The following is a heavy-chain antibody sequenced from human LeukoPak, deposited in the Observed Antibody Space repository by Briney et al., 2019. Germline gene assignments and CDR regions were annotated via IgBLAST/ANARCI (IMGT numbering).Heavy chain of an antibody. CDR1: GFTFDDYA. CDR2: ISWNSGSI. Sequence: GGSLRLSCAASGFTFDDYAMHWVRQAPGKGLEWVSGISWNSGSIGYADSVKGRFTISRDNAKNSLYLQMNSLRAEDMALYYCAKEERGYSSSSRAFDYWGQGTLVTVSS. J-gene: IGHJ4*02. D-gene: IGHD6-6*01. V-gene: IGHV3-9*03. CDR3: AKEERGYSSSSRAFDY.